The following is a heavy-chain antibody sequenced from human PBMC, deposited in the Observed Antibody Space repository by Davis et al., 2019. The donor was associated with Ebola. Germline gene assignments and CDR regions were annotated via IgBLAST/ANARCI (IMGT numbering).Heavy chain of an antibody. CDR1: GGTFSSYA. CDR3: ARDTDEISPGYYYYYMDV. V-gene: IGHV1-69*13. D-gene: IGHD2/OR15-2a*01. CDR2: IIPIFGTA. Sequence: SVKVFCKASGGTFSSYAISWVRQAPGQGLEWMGGIIPIFGTANYAQKFQGRVTITADESTSTAYMELSSLRSEDTAVYYCARDTDEISPGYYYYYMDVWGKGTTVTVSS. J-gene: IGHJ6*03.